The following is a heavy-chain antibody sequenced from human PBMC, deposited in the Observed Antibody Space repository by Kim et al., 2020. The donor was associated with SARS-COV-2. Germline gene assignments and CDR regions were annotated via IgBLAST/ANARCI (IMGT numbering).Heavy chain of an antibody. CDR2: IYYSGST. Sequence: SETLSLTCTVSGGSISSGGYYWSWIRQHPGKGLEWIGYIYYSGSTYYNPSLKSRVTISVDTSKNQFSLKLSSVTAADTAVYYCARNRKRNNYYYYGMDVWGQGTTVTVSS. J-gene: IGHJ6*02. CDR1: GGSISSGGYY. V-gene: IGHV4-31*03. CDR3: ARNRKRNNYYYYGMDV.